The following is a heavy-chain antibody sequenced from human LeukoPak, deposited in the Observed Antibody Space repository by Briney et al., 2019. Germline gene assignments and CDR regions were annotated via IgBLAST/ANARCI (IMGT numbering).Heavy chain of an antibody. CDR2: IIPIFGTA. J-gene: IGHJ3*02. D-gene: IGHD2-15*01. CDR1: GYTYTGYL. CDR3: ARGRLLGYCSGGSCYHFTTKAFDI. V-gene: IGHV1-69*06. Sequence: EASVTVSCKASGYTYTGYLMYWVRQAPGQGLEWMGGIIPIFGTANYAQKFQGRVTITADKSTSTAYMELSSLRSEDTAVYYCARGRLLGYCSGGSCYHFTTKAFDIWGQGTMVTVSS.